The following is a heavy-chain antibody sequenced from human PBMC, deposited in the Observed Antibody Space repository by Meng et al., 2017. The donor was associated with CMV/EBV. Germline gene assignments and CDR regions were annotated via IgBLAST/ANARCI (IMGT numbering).Heavy chain of an antibody. J-gene: IGHJ4*02. CDR2: IYYSGST. D-gene: IGHD6-6*01. CDR3: ARDGGIAARYYFDY. CDR1: GGSISSYY. V-gene: IGHV4-59*01. Sequence: SETLSLTCTVSGGSISSYYWSWIRQPPGKGLEWIGYIYYSGSTNYNPSLKSPVTISVDTSKNQFSLKLSSVTAADTAVYYCARDGGIAARYYFDYWGQGTLVTVSS.